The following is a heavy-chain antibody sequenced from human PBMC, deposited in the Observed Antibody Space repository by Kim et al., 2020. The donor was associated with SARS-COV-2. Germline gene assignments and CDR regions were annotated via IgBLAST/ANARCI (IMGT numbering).Heavy chain of an antibody. J-gene: IGHJ4*02. D-gene: IGHD4-17*01. CDR3: SKAHDYAFYY. Sequence: SVKVSCKAPGGTFSTYAITWVRQAPGQGLEWMGRIIPILGIANYAQKFQGRVTITADKSTSTAYMELSSLRSEDTALYYCSKAHDYAFYYWGQGTLLT. V-gene: IGHV1-69*04. CDR2: IIPILGIA. CDR1: GGTFSTYA.